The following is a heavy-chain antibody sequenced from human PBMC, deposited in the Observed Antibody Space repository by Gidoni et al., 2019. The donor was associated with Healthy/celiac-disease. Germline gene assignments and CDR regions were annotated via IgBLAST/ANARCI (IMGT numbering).Heavy chain of an antibody. V-gene: IGHV3-7*01. J-gene: IGHJ6*02. CDR2: IKQDGSEK. D-gene: IGHD2-2*01. CDR1: GFPFSSYW. Sequence: EVQLVESGGGLVQPGGSLSLSCAASGFPFSSYWMSWVRQAPGKGLGWVANIKQDGSEKYYVDSVKGRFTISRDNAKNSLYLQMNSLRAEDTAVYYCARDKEVPAQGGGMDVWGQGTTVTVSS. CDR3: ARDKEVPAQGGGMDV.